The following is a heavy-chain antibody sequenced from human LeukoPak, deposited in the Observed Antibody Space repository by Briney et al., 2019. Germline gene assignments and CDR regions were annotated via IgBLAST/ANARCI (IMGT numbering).Heavy chain of an antibody. D-gene: IGHD6-19*01. V-gene: IGHV3-74*01. Sequence: PGGSLRLSCAVSGFTFSSYWMDWVRQVPGKGLVWVSRICSDGSNTAYADSVKGRFTISRDNAKNTMYLQMSRLRAEDTAVYYCAKRGDGGAWYDYWGQGTLVIVSS. CDR1: GFTFSSYW. CDR3: AKRGDGGAWYDY. CDR2: ICSDGSNT. J-gene: IGHJ4*02.